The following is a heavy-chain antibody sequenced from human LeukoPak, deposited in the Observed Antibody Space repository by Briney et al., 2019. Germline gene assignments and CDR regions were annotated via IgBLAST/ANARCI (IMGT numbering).Heavy chain of an antibody. Sequence: GGSLRLSCAASGFIVSSNYMSWVRQAPGKGLEWVSVTYSGGSTYYADSVKGRFTISRDNSKNTLYLQMESLRAEDTAVYYCASAGPYSRLDDWGQGTLVTVSS. CDR1: GFIVSSNY. V-gene: IGHV3-53*01. CDR3: ASAGPYSRLDD. J-gene: IGHJ4*02. D-gene: IGHD6-13*01. CDR2: TYSGGST.